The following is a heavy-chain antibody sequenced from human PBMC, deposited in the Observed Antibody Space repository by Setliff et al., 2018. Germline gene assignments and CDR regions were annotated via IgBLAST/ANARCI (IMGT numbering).Heavy chain of an antibody. CDR1: GDSISSYY. J-gene: IGHJ4*02. V-gene: IGHV4-4*08. CDR2: IYTSGST. D-gene: IGHD3-22*01. CDR3: ARGSYFDSSGYSPDYFDY. Sequence: ASETLSLTCTVSGDSISSYYWSWIRQPPWKGLEWIGYIYTSGSTNYNPSLRSRVTISVDMSKNQFSLKLSSVTAADTAVYYCARGSYFDSSGYSPDYFDYWGRGTQVTVSS.